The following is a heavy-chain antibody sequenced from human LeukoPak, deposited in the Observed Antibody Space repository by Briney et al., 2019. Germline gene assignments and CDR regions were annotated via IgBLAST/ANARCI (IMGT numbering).Heavy chain of an antibody. V-gene: IGHV4-31*03. D-gene: IGHD4-17*01. Sequence: PSETLSLTCTVSGGSISSGGHSWSWIRQHPGKGLEWIGYIYYSGSTYYNPSLKSRVTISVDTSKNQFSLKLSSVTAADTAVYYCARGYGDYELDKYYFDYWGQGTLVTVSS. J-gene: IGHJ4*02. CDR2: IYYSGST. CDR3: ARGYGDYELDKYYFDY. CDR1: GGSISSGGHS.